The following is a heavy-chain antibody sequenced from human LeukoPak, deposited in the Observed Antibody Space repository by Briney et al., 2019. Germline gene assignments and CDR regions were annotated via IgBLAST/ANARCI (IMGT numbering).Heavy chain of an antibody. J-gene: IGHJ4*02. CDR1: GYTFTSYA. V-gene: IGHV7-4-1*02. CDR3: ARDTRGMVLSTIYGYLGDSNRGIDY. CDR2: INTNTGNP. Sequence: ASVKVSCKASGYTFTSYAMNWVRQAPGQGLEWMGWINTNTGNPTYAQGFTGRVVFSLDTAVRTAYLQMSSLKAEDTAVYYCARDTRGMVLSTIYGYLGDSNRGIDYWGQGTLVTVSS. D-gene: IGHD5-18*01.